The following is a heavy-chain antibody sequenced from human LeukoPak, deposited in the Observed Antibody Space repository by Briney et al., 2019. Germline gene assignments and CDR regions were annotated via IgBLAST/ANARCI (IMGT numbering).Heavy chain of an antibody. V-gene: IGHV3-7*01. J-gene: IGHJ4*02. D-gene: IGHD3-22*01. CDR1: GFTFSSYG. Sequence: GGSLRLSCAASGFTFSSYGMHWVRQAPGKGLEWVANIREDGSEKYYVGSVKGRFTISRDNAKNSLYLQMNSLRAEDTAVYYCAGRPGGYYDSNGILEYFDYWGQGTLVTVSS. CDR3: AGRPGGYYDSNGILEYFDY. CDR2: IREDGSEK.